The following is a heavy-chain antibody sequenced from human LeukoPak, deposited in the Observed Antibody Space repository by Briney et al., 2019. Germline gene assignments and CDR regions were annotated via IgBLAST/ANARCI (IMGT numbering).Heavy chain of an antibody. D-gene: IGHD3-10*01. CDR1: GFTFSSYA. CDR3: ARGGWFGELYGNRFDP. J-gene: IGHJ5*02. CDR2: IWYDGSNK. V-gene: IGHV3-33*08. Sequence: GGSLRLSCAASGFTFSSYAMHWVRQAPGKGLEWVAVIWYDGSNKYYADSVKGRFTISRDNSKNTLYLQMNSLRAEDTAVYYCARGGWFGELYGNRFDPWGQGTLVTVSS.